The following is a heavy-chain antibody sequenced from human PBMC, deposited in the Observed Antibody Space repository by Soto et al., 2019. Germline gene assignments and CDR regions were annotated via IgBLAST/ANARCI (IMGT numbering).Heavy chain of an antibody. CDR3: ASIYDSSGYYYGNNWFDP. V-gene: IGHV4-31*03. D-gene: IGHD3-22*01. J-gene: IGHJ5*02. CDR2: IYYSGST. Sequence: SETLSLTCTVSGGSISSGDYYWSWIRQHPGKGLEWIGYIYYSGSTYYNPSLKSRVTISVDTSKNQFSLKLSSVTAADTAVYYCASIYDSSGYYYGNNWFDPWGQGTLVTVSS. CDR1: GGSISSGDYY.